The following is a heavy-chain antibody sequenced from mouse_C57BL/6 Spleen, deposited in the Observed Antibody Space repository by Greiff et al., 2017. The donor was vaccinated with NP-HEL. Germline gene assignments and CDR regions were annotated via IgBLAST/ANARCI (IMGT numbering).Heavy chain of an antibody. J-gene: IGHJ2*01. CDR3: TDPIPLITTVVAPFDY. V-gene: IGHV6-3*01. CDR2: IRLKSDNYAT. CDR1: GFTFSNYW. Sequence: EVKLMESGGGLVQPGGSMKLSCVASGFTFSNYWMNWVRQSPEKGLEWVAQIRLKSDNYATHYAVSVKGRFTISRDASKRSVYLRMNNLGADDIGIYSCTDPIPLITTVVAPFDYWGQGTTLTVSS. D-gene: IGHD1-1*01.